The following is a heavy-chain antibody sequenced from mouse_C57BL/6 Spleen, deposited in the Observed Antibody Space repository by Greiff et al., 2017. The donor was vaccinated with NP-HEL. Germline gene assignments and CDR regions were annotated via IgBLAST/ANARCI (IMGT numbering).Heavy chain of an antibody. V-gene: IGHV6-6*01. CDR2: IRNKANNHAT. CDR1: GFTFSDAW. Sequence: DVQLVESGGGLVQPGGSMKLSCAASGFTFSDAWMDWVRQSPEKGLEWVAEIRNKANNHATYYAESVKGRFTISRDDSKSSVYLQMNSLRAEDTGIYYCTSSDGYNYAMDYWGQGTSVTVSS. CDR3: TSSDGYNYAMDY. J-gene: IGHJ4*01. D-gene: IGHD2-3*01.